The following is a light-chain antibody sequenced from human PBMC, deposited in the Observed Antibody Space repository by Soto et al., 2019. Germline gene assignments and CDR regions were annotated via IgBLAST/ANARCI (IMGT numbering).Light chain of an antibody. V-gene: IGLV2-8*01. J-gene: IGLJ1*01. CDR1: SSDVGGYNY. CDR2: EFS. Sequence: QSVLTQPPSASGSPGQSVTISCTGTSSDVGGYNYVSWYQQHPGKAPKLMIYEFSKRPSGVPDRFSGSKSGTTASLTVCGLQAEDEADYYCGSYAGSKNVRVFGTGTKLTVL. CDR3: GSYAGSKNVRV.